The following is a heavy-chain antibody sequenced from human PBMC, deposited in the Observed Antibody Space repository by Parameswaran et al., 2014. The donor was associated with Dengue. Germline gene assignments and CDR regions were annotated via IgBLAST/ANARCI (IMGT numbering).Heavy chain of an antibody. CDR2: ISGSGGST. V-gene: IGHV3-23*01. CDR3: ATRDY. Sequence: RWIPPAPGKGLEWVSAISGSGGSTYYADSVKGRFTISRDNSKNTLYLQMNSLRAEDTAVYYCATRDYWGQGTLVTVSS. J-gene: IGHJ4*02.